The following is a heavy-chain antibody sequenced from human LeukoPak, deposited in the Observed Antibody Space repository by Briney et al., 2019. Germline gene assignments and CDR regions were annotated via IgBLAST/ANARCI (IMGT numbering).Heavy chain of an antibody. V-gene: IGHV1-69*08. D-gene: IGHD1-26*01. CDR2: ITPIIDSA. CDR3: ARVNLRGSQYNWFDP. J-gene: IGHJ5*02. CDR1: GYTFTGYY. Sequence: ASVKVSCKASGYTFTGYYMHWVRQAPGQGLEWMGRITPIIDSAKYAQNFQDRVSIIADKSTSTVYLELSSLRSEDTAVYFCARVNLRGSQYNWFDPWGQGTLVTVPS.